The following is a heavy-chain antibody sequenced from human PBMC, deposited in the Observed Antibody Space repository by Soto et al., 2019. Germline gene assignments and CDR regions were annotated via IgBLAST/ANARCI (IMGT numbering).Heavy chain of an antibody. CDR1: GGSIRSDGYY. D-gene: IGHD3-10*01. V-gene: IGHV4-31*03. CDR3: ARIVGFGDFYYYMDV. CDR2: IYHSGST. J-gene: IGHJ6*03. Sequence: VQLQESGPGLVRPSQTLSLSCTVSGGSIRSDGYYWSWIRQHPGKGLEWVGYIYHSGSTYNNPSLKIRINISLDTSNNQFSLKVMSVTAADTAVYYCARIVGFGDFYYYMDVWGKGTTVTV.